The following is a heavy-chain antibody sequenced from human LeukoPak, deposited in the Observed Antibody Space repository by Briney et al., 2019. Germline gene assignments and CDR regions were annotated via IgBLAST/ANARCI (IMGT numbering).Heavy chain of an antibody. D-gene: IGHD6-13*01. J-gene: IGHJ6*02. CDR1: GFTFSSDS. CDR3: ASPDLRAGTPYYYYYGMDV. V-gene: IGHV3-23*01. CDR2: ISGSGGST. Sequence: GGSLRLSCAASGFTFSSDSMNWVRQAPGKGLEWVSAISGSGGSTYYADSVKGRFTISRDNSKNTLYLQMNSLRAEDTAVYYCASPDLRAGTPYYYYYGMDVWGQGTTVTVSS.